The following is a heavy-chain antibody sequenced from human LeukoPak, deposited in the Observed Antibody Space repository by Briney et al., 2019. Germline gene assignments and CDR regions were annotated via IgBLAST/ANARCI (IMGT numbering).Heavy chain of an antibody. CDR2: ISSDGSTK. Sequence: GGSLRLSCAASGFTFSSYALHWVRQAPGKGLEWVAVISSDGSTKYYADSVKGRFTISRDNSKNTLYLQMDSLSAEDTAVYYCARHITMKVVVTEILFDYWGQGTLVTVSS. D-gene: IGHD3-22*01. V-gene: IGHV3-30-3*01. CDR3: ARHITMKVVVTEILFDY. CDR1: GFTFSSYA. J-gene: IGHJ4*02.